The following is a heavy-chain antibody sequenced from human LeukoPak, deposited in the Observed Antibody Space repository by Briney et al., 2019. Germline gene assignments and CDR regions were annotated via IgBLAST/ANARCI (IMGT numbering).Heavy chain of an antibody. Sequence: PSETLSLTCTVSGGSISSSSYYWGWIRQPPGKGLEWIGYIYYSGSTNYNPSLKSRVTISVDTSKNQFSLKLSSVTAADTAVYYCARESRGVLWWAPNTLPDAFDIWGQGTMVTVSS. D-gene: IGHD2-21*01. CDR2: IYYSGST. V-gene: IGHV4-61*01. CDR3: ARESRGVLWWAPNTLPDAFDI. J-gene: IGHJ3*02. CDR1: GGSISSSSYY.